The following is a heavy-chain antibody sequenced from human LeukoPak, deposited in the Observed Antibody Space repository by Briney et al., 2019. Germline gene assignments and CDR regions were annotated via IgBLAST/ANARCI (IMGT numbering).Heavy chain of an antibody. CDR1: GGSISSFY. Sequence: SETLSLTCTVSGGSISSFYWSWIRQPPGKGLEWIGHIYYGGSTNYNPSLKSRVTLSVDTSKNQFSLKLSSVTAADTAVYYCARGAMTTTSTFDYWGQGTLVTVSS. V-gene: IGHV4-59*13. CDR2: IYYGGST. J-gene: IGHJ4*02. CDR3: ARGAMTTTSTFDY. D-gene: IGHD5-24*01.